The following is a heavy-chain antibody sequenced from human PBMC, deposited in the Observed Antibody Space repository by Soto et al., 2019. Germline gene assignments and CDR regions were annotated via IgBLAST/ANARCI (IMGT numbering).Heavy chain of an antibody. CDR2: IWYDGSNK. J-gene: IGHJ4*02. CDR1: GFTFSSYG. CDR3: ARDPTTYYVLTGYYPDY. D-gene: IGHD3-9*01. Sequence: QVQLVESGGGVVQPGRSLRLSCAASGFTFSSYGMHWVRQAPGKGLEWVAVIWYDGSNKYYADSVKGRFTISRDNSKNTLYLQMNSLRAEDTAVYYCARDPTTYYVLTGYYPDYWGQGTLVTVSS. V-gene: IGHV3-33*01.